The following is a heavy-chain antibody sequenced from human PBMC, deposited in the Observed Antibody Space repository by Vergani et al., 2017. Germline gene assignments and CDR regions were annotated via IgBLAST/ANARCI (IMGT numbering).Heavy chain of an antibody. Sequence: QLQLQESGPGLVKPSETLSLTCTVSGGSISSSSYYWGWIRQPPGKGLEWIGSIYYSGSTYYNPSLKSRVTISVDTSKNQFSLKLSSVTAADTAVYYCAREQRSGVVPAALYDFDYWGQGTLVTVSS. V-gene: IGHV4-39*02. J-gene: IGHJ4*02. D-gene: IGHD2-2*01. CDR1: GGSISSSSYY. CDR2: IYYSGST. CDR3: AREQRSGVVPAALYDFDY.